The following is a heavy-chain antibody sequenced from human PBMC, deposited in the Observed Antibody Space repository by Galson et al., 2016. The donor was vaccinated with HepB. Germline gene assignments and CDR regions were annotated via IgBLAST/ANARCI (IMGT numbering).Heavy chain of an antibody. J-gene: IGHJ4*02. CDR2: INPSVGRT. D-gene: IGHD3-9*01. V-gene: IGHV1-46*01. CDR3: ARDDDILTGSQFDY. Sequence: SVKVSCKAFGYSFTSHYMHWVRQAPGQGLEWMGTINPSVGRTSCAPQFQVRVPLTRDPSPSTVYMGLSSLRSEATAVYYCARDDDILTGSQFDYWGQGTLVTVSS. CDR1: GYSFTSHY.